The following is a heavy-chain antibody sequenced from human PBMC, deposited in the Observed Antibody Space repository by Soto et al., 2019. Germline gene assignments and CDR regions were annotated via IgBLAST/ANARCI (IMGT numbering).Heavy chain of an antibody. CDR3: PTRITVFGLLIHPFDP. Sequence: PPETLSLTCADYGGSVNGYYWNWIRQPPGRGLESIGQINHTGGTHYNPSLKSRATLPVDTSKTHFYQRMSSVTAAHTAIYYCPTRITVFGLLIHPFDPWGQGTQVTVSS. J-gene: IGHJ5*02. CDR1: GGSVNGYY. D-gene: IGHD3-3*01. CDR2: INHTGGT. V-gene: IGHV4-34*10.